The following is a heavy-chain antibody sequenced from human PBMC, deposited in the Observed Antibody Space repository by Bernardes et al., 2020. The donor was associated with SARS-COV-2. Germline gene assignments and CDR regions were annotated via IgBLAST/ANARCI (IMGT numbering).Heavy chain of an antibody. CDR3: ALPPSNYDRYGMDV. V-gene: IGHV1-2*02. CDR2: LNPNSGGT. D-gene: IGHD3-22*01. CDR1: GYTFTGYY. Sequence: ASVKVSCKASGYTFTGYYIHCVRQAPGQGLEWMGWLNPNSGGTIYAQKFQGRVTMTRDTSISTAYMELSRLRSDDTAMYYCALPPSNYDRYGMDVWGQGTTVTVSS. J-gene: IGHJ6*02.